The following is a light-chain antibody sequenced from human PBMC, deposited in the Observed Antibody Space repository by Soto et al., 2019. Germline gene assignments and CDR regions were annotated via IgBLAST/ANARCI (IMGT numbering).Light chain of an antibody. V-gene: IGLV4-69*01. Sequence: QSVLTQSPSASASLGASVKLTCTLSSGHSSYAIAWHQQQPEKGPRYLMKLDSDGSHTKGDAIPDRFSGSSSGAERYLTISILQSEDEADYYCQIWGTGIHVVFGGGTKVTVL. CDR3: QIWGTGIHVV. CDR1: SGHSSYA. CDR2: LDSDGSH. J-gene: IGLJ2*01.